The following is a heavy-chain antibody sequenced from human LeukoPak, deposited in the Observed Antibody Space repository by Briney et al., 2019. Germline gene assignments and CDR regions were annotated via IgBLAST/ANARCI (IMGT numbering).Heavy chain of an antibody. J-gene: IGHJ4*02. V-gene: IGHV4-39*01. CDR3: ARQPSKAQGRLRYFDWLSPSALYFDY. D-gene: IGHD3-9*01. CDR1: GGSISSSSYY. CDR2: IYYSGST. Sequence: SETLSLTCTVSGGSISSSSYYWGWIRQPPGKGLEWIGSIYYSGSTYYNPSLKSRVTISVDTSKNQFSLKLSSVTAADTAVYYCARQPSKAQGRLRYFDWLSPSALYFDYWGQGTLVTVSS.